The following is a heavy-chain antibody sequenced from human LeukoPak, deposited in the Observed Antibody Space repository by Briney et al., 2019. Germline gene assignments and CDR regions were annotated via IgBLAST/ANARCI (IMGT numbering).Heavy chain of an antibody. CDR1: GFTLSSYG. D-gene: IGHD3-22*01. J-gene: IGHJ4*02. Sequence: GRSLRLSCAASGFTLSSYGMHWVRQAPGKGLEWVAVISYDGSNKYYADSVKGRFTISRDNSKNTLYLQMNSLRAEDTAVYYCAKDYRWASGYSDIAPSDYWGQGTLVTVSS. V-gene: IGHV3-30*18. CDR3: AKDYRWASGYSDIAPSDY. CDR2: ISYDGSNK.